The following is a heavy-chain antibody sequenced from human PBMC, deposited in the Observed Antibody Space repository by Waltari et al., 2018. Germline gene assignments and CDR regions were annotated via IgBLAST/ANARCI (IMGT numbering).Heavy chain of an antibody. V-gene: IGHV3-74*01. CDR1: GFTFSRYW. D-gene: IGHD3-22*01. J-gene: IGHJ6*02. CDR2: ISSDGSSV. Sequence: EEQLVESGGGLAHPGESLRLSCAASGFTFSRYWMDWFRQAPGKGLVWVSRISSDGSSVTYADSVKGRFTISRDNAKNTLYVQMNRLRAEDTAVYYCARVATKTYSSPVPGRPYYYGMDVWGQGTTVTDSS. CDR3: ARVATKTYSSPVPGRPYYYGMDV.